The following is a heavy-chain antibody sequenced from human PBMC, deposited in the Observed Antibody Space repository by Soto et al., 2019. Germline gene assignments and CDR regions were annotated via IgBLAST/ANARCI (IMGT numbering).Heavy chain of an antibody. CDR2: IYWDDDK. Sequence: QITLKESGPTLVKPTQTLTLTCTFSGFSVSSTRMAVGWIRQPPGKALEWLALIYWDDDKRYSPFLKSRLTITKDTSKNQVVLTMSNMDPVGTARYYCAHIVVAGLGYYFDYWGQGTLVTVSS. CDR3: AHIVVAGLGYYFDY. V-gene: IGHV2-5*02. D-gene: IGHD6-19*01. J-gene: IGHJ4*02. CDR1: GFSVSSTRMA.